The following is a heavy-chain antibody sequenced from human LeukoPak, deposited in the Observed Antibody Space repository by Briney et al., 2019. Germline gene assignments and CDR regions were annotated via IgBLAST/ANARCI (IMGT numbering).Heavy chain of an antibody. Sequence: ASLKVSCKASGYTFTSYGISWVRQAPGQGLEWMGWISAYNGNTNYAQKLQGRVTMTTDTSTSTAYMELRSLRSDDTAVYYCARDATLVPAAIHPFDYWGQGTLVTVSS. D-gene: IGHD2-2*02. CDR2: ISAYNGNT. CDR1: GYTFTSYG. J-gene: IGHJ4*02. CDR3: ARDATLVPAAIHPFDY. V-gene: IGHV1-18*01.